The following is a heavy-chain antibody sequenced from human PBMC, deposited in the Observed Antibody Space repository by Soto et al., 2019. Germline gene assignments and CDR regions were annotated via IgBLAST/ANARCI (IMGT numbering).Heavy chain of an antibody. CDR1: GGSISSGGYY. Sequence: TLSLTCTVSGGSISSGGYYWSWVRQPPGKGLEWIGEIYHSGSTNYNPSLKSRVTISVDKSKNQFSLKLSSVTAADTAVYYCARGDNCSGGSCYLNWSDPWGQGTLVTVSS. CDR3: ARGDNCSGGSCYLNWSDP. J-gene: IGHJ5*02. D-gene: IGHD2-15*01. CDR2: IYHSGST. V-gene: IGHV4-30-2*01.